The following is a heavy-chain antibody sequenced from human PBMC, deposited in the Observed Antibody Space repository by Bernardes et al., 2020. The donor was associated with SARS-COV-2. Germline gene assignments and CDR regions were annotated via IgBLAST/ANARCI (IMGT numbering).Heavy chain of an antibody. CDR2: ISGDSGSI. Sequence: GGTLRLSCAASGFTFSSCSMNWVRQAPGKGLEWVSSISGDSGSIYYADSVKGRFTISRDNAKSSLSLQMNSLRDEDTATYYCIMGILEWGDYWGQGTLVTVSS. J-gene: IGHJ4*02. CDR3: IMGILEWGDY. D-gene: IGHD3-3*01. CDR1: GFTFSSCS. V-gene: IGHV3-21*04.